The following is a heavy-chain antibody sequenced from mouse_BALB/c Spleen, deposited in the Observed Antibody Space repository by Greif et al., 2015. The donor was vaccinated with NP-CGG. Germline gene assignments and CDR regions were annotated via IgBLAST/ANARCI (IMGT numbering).Heavy chain of an antibody. CDR3: AREGYYGNYHHAMDY. V-gene: IGHV5-4*02. CDR1: GFTFSDYY. Sequence: EVQLVESGGGLVKPGGSLKLSCAASGFTFSDYYMYWVRQTPEKRLEWVATISDGGSYTYYPDSVKGRFTISRDNAKNNLYLQMSSLKSEDTAMYYCAREGYYGNYHHAMDYWGQGTSVTVSS. CDR2: ISDGGSYT. J-gene: IGHJ4*01. D-gene: IGHD2-1*01.